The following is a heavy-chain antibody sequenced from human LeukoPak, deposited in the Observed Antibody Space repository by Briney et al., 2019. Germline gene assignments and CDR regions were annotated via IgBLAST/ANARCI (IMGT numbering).Heavy chain of an antibody. D-gene: IGHD6-19*01. V-gene: IGHV1-3*01. CDR2: INAGNGNT. J-gene: IGHJ4*02. CDR1: GYTFTSYA. Sequence: ASVKVSCKASGYTFTSYAMHWVRQAPGQRLEWMGWINAGNGNTKYSQKFQGRVTITRDTSASTAYMELSSLRSEGTAVYYCARTGRSSGWYDYWGQGTLVNVSS. CDR3: ARTGRSSGWYDY.